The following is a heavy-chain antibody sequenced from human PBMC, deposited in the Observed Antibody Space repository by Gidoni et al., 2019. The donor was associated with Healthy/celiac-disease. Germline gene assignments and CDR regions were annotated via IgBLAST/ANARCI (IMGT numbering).Heavy chain of an antibody. J-gene: IGHJ5*02. CDR2: INHSGST. CDR1: GGSFSGYY. D-gene: IGHD2-2*01. V-gene: IGHV4-34*01. Sequence: QVPLQQWGAGLLKPSETLSLTCAVYGGSFSGYYWSWIRQPPGKGLEWIGEINHSGSTNYNPSLKSRVTISVDTSKNQFSLKLSSVTAADTAVYYCARGFRGDCSSTSCQLRNLWWNWFDPWGQGTLVTVSS. CDR3: ARGFRGDCSSTSCQLRNLWWNWFDP.